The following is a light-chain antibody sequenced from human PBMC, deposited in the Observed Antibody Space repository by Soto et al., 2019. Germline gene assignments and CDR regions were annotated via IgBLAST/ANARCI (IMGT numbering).Light chain of an antibody. Sequence: QSALTQPASVSGSPGQSITISCTGTSSDVGDYNYVSWYQQHPGKAPKLMIYEVSNRPSGVSNRFSGSKSGNTASLAITGLQAEDEADYYCQSYDSSLSGSVVFGGGTKLTVL. J-gene: IGLJ2*01. V-gene: IGLV2-14*01. CDR1: SSDVGDYNY. CDR3: QSYDSSLSGSVV. CDR2: EVS.